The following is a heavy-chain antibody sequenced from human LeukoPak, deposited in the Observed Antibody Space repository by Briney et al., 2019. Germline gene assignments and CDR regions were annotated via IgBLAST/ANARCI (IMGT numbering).Heavy chain of an antibody. Sequence: GRSLRLSCAASGFTFDDYAMHWVRHAPGKGLEWVSGISWNSGSIVYADSVKGRFTISRDNAKNSLYLQMNSLRAEDTALYYCAKAGCSSTSCQVDVWGQGTTVTVSS. CDR1: GFTFDDYA. CDR2: ISWNSGSI. V-gene: IGHV3-9*01. CDR3: AKAGCSSTSCQVDV. J-gene: IGHJ6*02. D-gene: IGHD2-2*01.